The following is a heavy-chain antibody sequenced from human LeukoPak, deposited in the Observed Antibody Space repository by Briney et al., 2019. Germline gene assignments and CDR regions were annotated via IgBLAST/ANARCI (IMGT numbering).Heavy chain of an antibody. CDR1: GFSFRIYS. D-gene: IGHD3-10*01. V-gene: IGHV3-48*04. CDR3: AIPPLSGTGSSRPLAGIDV. J-gene: IGHJ6*02. Sequence: GGSLRPSCAASGFSFRIYSLNWVRQAPGEGLEWVSYISHTGSTMSYADSVKGRFTISRDNAKNSLYLQMNSLRAEDTAVYYCAIPPLSGTGSSRPLAGIDVWGQGTTVTVSS. CDR2: ISHTGSTM.